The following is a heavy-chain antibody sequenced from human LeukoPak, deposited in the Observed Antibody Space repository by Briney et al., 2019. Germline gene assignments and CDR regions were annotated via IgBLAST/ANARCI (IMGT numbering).Heavy chain of an antibody. D-gene: IGHD1-26*01. J-gene: IGHJ3*02. V-gene: IGHV1-2*02. CDR1: GSTFTGYY. Sequence: FKXSGSTFTGYYMHWVRQAPGQGLAWMGWINPNSGGTNYAQKFQGRVTMTRDTSISTAYMELSRLRSDDTAVYYCAREGWEPDAFDIWGQGTMVTVSS. CDR2: INPNSGGT. CDR3: AREGWEPDAFDI.